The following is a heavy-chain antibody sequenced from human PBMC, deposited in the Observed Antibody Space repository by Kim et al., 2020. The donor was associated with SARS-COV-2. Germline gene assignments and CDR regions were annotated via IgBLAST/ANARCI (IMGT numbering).Heavy chain of an antibody. Sequence: ESVKGRFTTSRDNSKNSLYLQMNSLRAEDTAVYYCARETFAVDATSLLDVWGQGTLVTVSS. J-gene: IGHJ4*02. D-gene: IGHD2-15*01. V-gene: IGHV3-11*06. CDR3: ARETFAVDATSLLDV.